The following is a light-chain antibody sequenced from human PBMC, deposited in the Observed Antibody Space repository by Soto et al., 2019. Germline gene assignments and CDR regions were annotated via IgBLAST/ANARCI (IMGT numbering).Light chain of an antibody. CDR2: GAS. J-gene: IGKJ5*01. V-gene: IGKV3-20*01. CDR3: QHYGETPIT. Sequence: EIVLTQSPGTLSLSPGGRATLSCRASQSVSRRLAWYQHRPGQSPRLLISGASMRASGVPVRFSGSGSGTDFTLTISSLEPEDFAVYYCQHYGETPITVGLGTRLEIK. CDR1: QSVSRR.